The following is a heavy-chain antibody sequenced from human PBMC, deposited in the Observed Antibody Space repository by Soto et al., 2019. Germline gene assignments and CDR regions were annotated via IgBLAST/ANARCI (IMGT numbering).Heavy chain of an antibody. V-gene: IGHV3-49*04. Sequence: QTLSLSCTASGFTFGDYAMSWVLQAPGKGLEWVGFIRSKGSGGTSEYAASVKGRFTFSRDDSKSIAYLQMNSLKIEDTAVYYCTRDQPITPWGQGTMVTVS. CDR3: TRDQPITP. CDR1: GFTFGDYA. CDR2: IRSKGSGGTS. D-gene: IGHD3-10*01. J-gene: IGHJ3*01.